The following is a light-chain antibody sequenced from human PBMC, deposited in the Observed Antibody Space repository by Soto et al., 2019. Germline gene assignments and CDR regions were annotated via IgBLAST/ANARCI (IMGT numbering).Light chain of an antibody. CDR1: SSNIGAGYE. J-gene: IGLJ1*01. V-gene: IGLV1-40*01. Sequence: QSVLTQPPSVSGAPGQRVTISCTGSSSNIGAGYEVHWHQHLPAKAPKLLIYGNTNRPSGVPDRFSGSKSGTSASLAITGLHAADEADYYCQSYDSSLSAAYVFGGGTKLTVL. CDR2: GNT. CDR3: QSYDSSLSAAYV.